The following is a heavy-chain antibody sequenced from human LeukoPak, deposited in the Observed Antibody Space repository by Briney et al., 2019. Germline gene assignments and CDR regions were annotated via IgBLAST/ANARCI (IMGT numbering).Heavy chain of an antibody. J-gene: IGHJ6*02. CDR1: GYTFTSYG. V-gene: IGHV1-18*01. Sequence: ASVKVSCKASGYTFTSYGISWVRQAPGQGLGWMGWISAYNGNTNYAQKLQGRVTMSTDTSTSTAYMELRSLRSDDTAVYYCARDKDSSSWPTYHYYYHGMDVWGQGTTVTVSS. CDR3: ARDKDSSSWPTYHYYYHGMDV. CDR2: ISAYNGNT. D-gene: IGHD6-13*01.